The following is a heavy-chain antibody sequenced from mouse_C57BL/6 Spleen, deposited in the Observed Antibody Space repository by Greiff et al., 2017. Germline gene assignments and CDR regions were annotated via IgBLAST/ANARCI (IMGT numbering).Heavy chain of an antibody. J-gene: IGHJ4*01. CDR1: GFTFSDYY. V-gene: IGHV5-16*01. Sequence: EVKLVESEGGLVQPGSSMKLSCTASGFTFSDYYMAWVRQVPEKGLEWVANINYDGSSTYYLDSLKSRFIISRDNAKNILYLQMSSLKSEDTATYYCARDLEGYAMDDWGQGTSVTVSS. CDR2: INYDGSST. CDR3: ARDLEGYAMDD.